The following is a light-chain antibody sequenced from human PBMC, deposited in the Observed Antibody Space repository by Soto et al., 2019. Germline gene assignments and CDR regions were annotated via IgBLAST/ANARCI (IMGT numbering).Light chain of an antibody. CDR2: DVS. V-gene: IGLV2-14*01. Sequence: QTVVTQTASVSGSPGQSITISCTGTSSDVGGYNYVSWYQQHPGKAAKLMIYDVSNRPSGVSNRFSGSKSGNTACLTISGLQAEDEADYYCSSYTSSSTPPYVFGTGTKLTVL. CDR3: SSYTSSSTPPYV. CDR1: SSDVGGYNY. J-gene: IGLJ1*01.